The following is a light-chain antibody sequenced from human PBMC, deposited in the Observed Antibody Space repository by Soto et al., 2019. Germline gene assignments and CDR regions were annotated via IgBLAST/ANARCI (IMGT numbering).Light chain of an antibody. CDR2: EVT. Sequence: QSALTQPASVSGSPGQSITISCSGSSSDVGGYNSVSWYQHQPGKAPKLIIYEVTYRSSGIPDRFSGSRSGNTASLTISGLQAEDEADYYCSSYTSSSTLLIFGGGTKVTVL. CDR1: SSDVGGYNS. V-gene: IGLV2-14*01. CDR3: SSYTSSSTLLI. J-gene: IGLJ2*01.